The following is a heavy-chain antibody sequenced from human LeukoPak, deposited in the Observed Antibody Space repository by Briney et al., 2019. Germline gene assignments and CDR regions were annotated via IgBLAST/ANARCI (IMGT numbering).Heavy chain of an antibody. CDR1: GFTFSRNG. J-gene: IGHJ6*02. V-gene: IGHV3-33*01. CDR2: IWYDGSNK. CDR3: ASGRLNYFYAMDI. Sequence: GGSLRLSCAASGFTFSRNGMHWVRQAPGKGLEWVAVIWYDGSNKYYADSVKGRFTISRDNSKNTLYLQMNSPRAEDTAVYYCASGRLNYFYAMDIWGQGTTVTVSS.